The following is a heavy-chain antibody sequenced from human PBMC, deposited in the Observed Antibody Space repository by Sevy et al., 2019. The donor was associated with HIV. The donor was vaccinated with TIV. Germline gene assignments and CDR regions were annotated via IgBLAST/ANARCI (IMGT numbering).Heavy chain of an antibody. CDR3: ARHESRAFDI. CDR2: INPIDSNT. Sequence: GESLKISCQGSGYSFINYWISWVRQMPGKGLEWMAKINPIDSNTNYSPSFQGHVTISVDESISTAYLQWSSLKASDTAMYYCARHESRAFDIWGQGTMVTVSS. J-gene: IGHJ3*02. D-gene: IGHD3-22*01. V-gene: IGHV5-10-1*01. CDR1: GYSFINYW.